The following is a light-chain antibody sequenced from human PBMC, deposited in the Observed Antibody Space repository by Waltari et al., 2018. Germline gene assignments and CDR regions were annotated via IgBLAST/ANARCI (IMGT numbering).Light chain of an antibody. CDR2: LGS. V-gene: IGKV2-28*01. CDR3: MQALQTPWT. CDR1: RSLLHSTEQNY. J-gene: IGKJ1*01. Sequence: IVLTPSPLSLLVTPGASASIYCRSSRSLLHSTEQNYLDWYFQKPGQSPHLLTGLGSNRSSWVADRVSGSGSGTDYTLQISRVEADDVGIDFGMQALQTPWTFGQGTKVEI.